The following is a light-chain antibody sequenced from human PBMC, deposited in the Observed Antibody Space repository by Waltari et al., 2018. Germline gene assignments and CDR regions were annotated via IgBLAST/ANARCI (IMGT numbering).Light chain of an antibody. CDR3: SSYTSSSTYV. Sequence: QSALTQPASVSGSPGQSITISCTGTSSDVGAYNYVSWYQQHPGKGPKLMIYEVSNRPSGVSNRFSGSKSGNTASLTISGLQAEDEADYYCSSYTSSSTYVFGTGTSVTVL. V-gene: IGLV2-14*01. CDR1: SSDVGAYNY. CDR2: EVS. J-gene: IGLJ1*01.